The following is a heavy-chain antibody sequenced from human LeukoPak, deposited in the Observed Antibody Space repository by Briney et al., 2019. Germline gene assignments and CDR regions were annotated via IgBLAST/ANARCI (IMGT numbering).Heavy chain of an antibody. CDR1: GGSISSYY. Sequence: PSETLSLTCTVSGGSISSYYWNWIRQPAGKGLEWIGRIYATGSTNDNPSLKSRVTISVDTSKNQFSLKLSSVTAADTAVYYCARAVGVGRGTYFDLWGRGTLVTVSS. V-gene: IGHV4-4*07. CDR2: IYATGST. J-gene: IGHJ2*01. CDR3: ARAVGVGRGTYFDL. D-gene: IGHD1-1*01.